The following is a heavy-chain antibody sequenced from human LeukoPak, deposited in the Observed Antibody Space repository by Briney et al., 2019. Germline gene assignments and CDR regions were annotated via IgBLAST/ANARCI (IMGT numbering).Heavy chain of an antibody. Sequence: ASVKVSCKASGYTFTGYYMHWVRQAPGQGLEWMGWINPNSGGTNYAQKFQGRVTMTRDTSMSTDYMELSRLRSDDTAVYYCASAVSSSSEIDYWGQGTLVTVSS. CDR1: GYTFTGYY. V-gene: IGHV1-2*02. D-gene: IGHD6-6*01. CDR2: INPNSGGT. CDR3: ASAVSSSSEIDY. J-gene: IGHJ4*02.